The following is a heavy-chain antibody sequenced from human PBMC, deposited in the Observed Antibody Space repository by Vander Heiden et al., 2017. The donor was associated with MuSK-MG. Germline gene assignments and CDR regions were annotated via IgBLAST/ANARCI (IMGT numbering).Heavy chain of an antibody. V-gene: IGHV1-2*07. CDR1: GYTFTGYY. CDR2: INPNSGGT. J-gene: IGHJ5*02. CDR3: ARDRGYGDYANWFDP. Sequence: QVQLVQSGAEVKKPGASVKVSCKASGYTFTGYYMNWVRQAPGQGLELWGWINPNSGGTNYARKFVGRVAMTRDRCISTAYMELSRLRSDDTAVYYCARDRGYGDYANWFDPWGQGTLVTVSS. D-gene: IGHD4-17*01.